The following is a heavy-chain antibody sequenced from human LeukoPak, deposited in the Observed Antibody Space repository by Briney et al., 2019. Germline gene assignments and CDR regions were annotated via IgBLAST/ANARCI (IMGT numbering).Heavy chain of an antibody. J-gene: IGHJ4*02. V-gene: IGHV4-34*01. D-gene: IGHD2-21*01. CDR3: ARGAYCGGESYMYYFDY. CDR1: GGSFSGYY. Sequence: SEPLSLTCAVYGGSFSGYYWSWIRQPPGKGLEWIGEINHSGSTNYNPSLKSRVTIAVDTSKNKSSLKLSSLTAADTAVYYCARGAYCGGESYMYYFDYWGQGTLVTASS. CDR2: INHSGST.